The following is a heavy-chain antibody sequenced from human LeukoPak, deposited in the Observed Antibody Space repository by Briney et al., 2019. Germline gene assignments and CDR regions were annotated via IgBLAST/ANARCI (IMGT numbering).Heavy chain of an antibody. CDR1: GYTFTSYA. Sequence: ASVKVSCKASGYTFTSYAMHWVRQAPGQRLEWMGWINPNSGGTNYAQKFQGRVTMTRDTSISTAYMELSRLRSDDTAVYYCARAYGYSSGINFDYWGQGTLVTVSS. V-gene: IGHV1-2*02. J-gene: IGHJ4*02. CDR3: ARAYGYSSGINFDY. D-gene: IGHD6-19*01. CDR2: INPNSGGT.